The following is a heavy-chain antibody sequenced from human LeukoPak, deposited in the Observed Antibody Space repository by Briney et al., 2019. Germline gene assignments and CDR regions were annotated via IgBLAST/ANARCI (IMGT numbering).Heavy chain of an antibody. D-gene: IGHD5-24*01. CDR1: GDSIRNDYW. V-gene: IGHV4-4*02. CDR2: IYHSGST. J-gene: IGHJ3*02. Sequence: SGTLSLTCVVSGDSIRNDYWWNWVRQPPGKGLEWIGEIYHSGSTNYNPSLKSRVSISVDKSKNQFSLKLTSVTAADTAMYYCATETEMATINDAFDIWGQGTMVTVSS. CDR3: ATETEMATINDAFDI.